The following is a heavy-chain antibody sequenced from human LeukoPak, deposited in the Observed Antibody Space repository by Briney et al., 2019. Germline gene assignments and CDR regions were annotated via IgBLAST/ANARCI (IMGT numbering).Heavy chain of an antibody. Sequence: SQTLSLTCSVSGGSISSGDYLWTWIRQPPGKGLEYIGYIYYSGTTYYNPSLKSRITMSVDMSANQFSLRLTSVSAADTAVYYCTRAYWIGFHFDSWGQGILVSVSS. CDR1: GGSISSGDYL. CDR3: TRAYWIGFHFDS. J-gene: IGHJ4*02. D-gene: IGHD3-3*01. V-gene: IGHV4-30-4*01. CDR2: IYYSGTT.